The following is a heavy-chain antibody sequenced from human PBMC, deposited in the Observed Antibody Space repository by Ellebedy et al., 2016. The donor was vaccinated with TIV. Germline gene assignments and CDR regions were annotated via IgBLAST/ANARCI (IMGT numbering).Heavy chain of an antibody. J-gene: IGHJ4*02. Sequence: GESLKISCEVSGSTLGGYWMHWVRQASGKGLVWVSRITTNDENYADSVKGRFTVSRDNPKNTVYLQMNSLRAEDTAVYYCGRILGGSGSRSEAIDYWGQGSLVIVSS. CDR1: GSTLGGYW. V-gene: IGHV3-74*01. CDR2: ITTNDE. CDR3: GRILGGSGSRSEAIDY. D-gene: IGHD3-22*01.